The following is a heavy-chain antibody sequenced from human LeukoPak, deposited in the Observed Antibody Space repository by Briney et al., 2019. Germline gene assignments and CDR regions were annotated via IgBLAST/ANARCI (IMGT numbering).Heavy chain of an antibody. CDR3: ARVGRGDHSWGSYYCDH. Sequence: SETLSLTCTVSGGSISSYYWSWLQQPPGKGLEWIGYISSSGSTSYNPSLKSRLTISVDTSKNQFSLKLNSVTAADTAVYYCARVGRGDHSWGSYYCDHWGQGTLVSVSS. J-gene: IGHJ4*02. CDR1: GGSISSYY. V-gene: IGHV4-59*01. CDR2: ISSSGST. D-gene: IGHD3-16*01.